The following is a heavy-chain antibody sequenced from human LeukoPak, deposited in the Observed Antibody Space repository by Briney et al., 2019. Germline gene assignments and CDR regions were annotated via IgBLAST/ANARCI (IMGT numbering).Heavy chain of an antibody. D-gene: IGHD2-8*01. CDR2: IKQDGSEK. V-gene: IGHV3-7*01. Sequence: GGSLRLSCAASGFTFRSYWMSWVRQAPGKGLDWVANIKQDGSEKYYVDSVKGRFTISRDNAKNSLYLQMNSLRAEDTAVYYCARSNEARLYYFDYWGQGTLVTVSS. CDR3: ARSNEARLYYFDY. CDR1: GFTFRSYW. J-gene: IGHJ4*02.